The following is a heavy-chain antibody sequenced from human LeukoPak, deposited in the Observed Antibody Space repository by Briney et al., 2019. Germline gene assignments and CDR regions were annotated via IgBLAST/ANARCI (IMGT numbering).Heavy chain of an antibody. CDR3: ATDQRYAFDY. CDR1: GFSFTDYP. V-gene: IGHV3-48*02. J-gene: IGHJ4*02. Sequence: GGSLRLSCATSGFSFTDYPMNWVRQAPGKGPERISNIHTTAEGAKYAYYADSVKGRVTISRDDGKNTLYLHMNSLRDDDTAVYYCATDQRYAFDYWGQGILVTVSS. D-gene: IGHD3-9*01. CDR2: IHTTAEGAKYA.